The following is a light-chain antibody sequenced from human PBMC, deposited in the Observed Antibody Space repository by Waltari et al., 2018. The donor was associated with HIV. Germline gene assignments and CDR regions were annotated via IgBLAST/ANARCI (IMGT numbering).Light chain of an antibody. CDR2: WAS. CDR1: QSLLYSSNNKNY. Sequence: DVVVTQSPDSLALSVGEGATLNCKSSQSLLYSSNNKNYLAWYQQKPGQPPKLLIYWASTRGSGVPDRFSGGGSGTDFTLTINSLQAEDVAVYYCQQYYLVPYTFGQGTKLEIK. J-gene: IGKJ2*01. V-gene: IGKV4-1*01. CDR3: QQYYLVPYT.